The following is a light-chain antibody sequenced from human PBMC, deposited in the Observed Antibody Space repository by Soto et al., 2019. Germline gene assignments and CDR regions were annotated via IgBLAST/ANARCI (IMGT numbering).Light chain of an antibody. V-gene: IGKV2-28*01. Sequence: DIVMTQSPVSLPVTPGESASISCRSSQSLLHRDGKNYLNWYLQKPGQSPHLLIFLGSYRASGVPDRFGGSGSGTDFTLTISRVEAEDVGVYYCMQSAQTPWAFGQGTRVDIK. CDR3: MQSAQTPWA. J-gene: IGKJ1*01. CDR1: QSLLHRDGKNY. CDR2: LGS.